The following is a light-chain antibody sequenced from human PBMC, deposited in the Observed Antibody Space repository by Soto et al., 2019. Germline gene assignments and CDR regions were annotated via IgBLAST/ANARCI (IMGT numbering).Light chain of an antibody. J-gene: IGKJ1*01. CDR2: GAS. CDR3: QQSGGSPRT. Sequence: EIVLTQSPGTLSLSPGARATLSCRARQSVTRNYLAWYQQKPGQAPWLLIYGASNRATGVPDRFSGSGSGTDFSLTISRLDPEDFAVYYCQQSGGSPRTFGQGTKVEIK. V-gene: IGKV3-20*01. CDR1: QSVTRNY.